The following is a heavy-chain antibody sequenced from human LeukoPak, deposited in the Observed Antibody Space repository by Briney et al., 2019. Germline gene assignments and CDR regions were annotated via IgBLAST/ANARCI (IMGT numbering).Heavy chain of an antibody. CDR3: ASGSGSYRTPYYYMDV. CDR1: GFTVSSNY. D-gene: IGHD3-10*01. V-gene: IGHV3-53*01. J-gene: IGHJ6*03. CDR2: IYSSGST. Sequence: GGSLRLSRVASGFTVSSNYMSWVCQAPGKGLEWVSVIYSSGSTYYADSVKGRFTISRDNSKNTLYLQMNSLRAEDTAVYYCASGSGSYRTPYYYMDVWGTGTTVTVSS.